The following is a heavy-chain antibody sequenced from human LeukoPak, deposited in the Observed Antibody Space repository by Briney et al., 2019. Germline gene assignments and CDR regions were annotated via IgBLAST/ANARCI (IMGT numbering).Heavy chain of an antibody. V-gene: IGHV3-48*02. CDR3: ARDTRNWADY. Sequence: PGGSLRLSCAASGFTFNNYAMSWVRQAPGKGLEWVSYIGSGSTTIYYADSVKGRFTVYREDAKNSLYLQMNSLRDEDTSVYYCARDTRNWADYWGRGTLVTVSS. CDR2: IGSGSTTI. CDR1: GFTFNNYA. J-gene: IGHJ4*02. D-gene: IGHD2/OR15-2a*01.